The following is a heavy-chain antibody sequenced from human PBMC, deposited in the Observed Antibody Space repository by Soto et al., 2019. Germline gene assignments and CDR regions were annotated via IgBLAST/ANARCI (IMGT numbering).Heavy chain of an antibody. Sequence: QITLKESGPTLVKPTQTLTLTCTFSGFSLTSRPVGVGWVRQPPGKALEWLAFIYWDDDKRYSPSLRSTLTVTQXXAXNXXVLTLTNMDSVDTATSYCAHRRNYDGSWTEGVFDYWGQGILVTVSS. D-gene: IGHD3-16*01. CDR1: GFSLTSRPVG. V-gene: IGHV2-5*02. J-gene: IGHJ4*02. CDR2: IYWDDDK. CDR3: AHRRNYDGSWTEGVFDY.